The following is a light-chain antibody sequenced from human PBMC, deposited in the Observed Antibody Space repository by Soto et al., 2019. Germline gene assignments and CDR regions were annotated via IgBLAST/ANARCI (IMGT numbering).Light chain of an antibody. CDR1: QSVSSN. Sequence: EIVMTQSPAALSVSPVERATLSCMASQSVSSNLAWYQQKPRQAPRLLIYGASTRATGIPARFSGSGSGTEFTLTISSLQSEDFAVYYCQQYNNWPRTFGQGTRLEI. CDR3: QQYNNWPRT. J-gene: IGKJ5*01. CDR2: GAS. V-gene: IGKV3-15*01.